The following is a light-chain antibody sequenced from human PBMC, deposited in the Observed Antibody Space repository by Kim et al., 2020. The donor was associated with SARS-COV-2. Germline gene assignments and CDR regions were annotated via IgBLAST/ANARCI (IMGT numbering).Light chain of an antibody. CDR3: QQYNTFT. CDR1: QSISSW. Sequence: GDRVTITCRASQSISSWLAWYQQKPGKAPKLLIYDASSLESGVPSRFSGSGSGTEFTLTISSLQPDDFATYYCQQYNTFTFGPGTNVDL. CDR2: DAS. J-gene: IGKJ3*01. V-gene: IGKV1-5*01.